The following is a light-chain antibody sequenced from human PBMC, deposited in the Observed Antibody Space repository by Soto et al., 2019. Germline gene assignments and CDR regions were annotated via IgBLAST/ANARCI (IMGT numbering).Light chain of an antibody. CDR1: QSVSSY. J-gene: IGKJ5*01. CDR3: QQYGTPRSVT. V-gene: IGKV3-11*01. Sequence: EIVLTQSPATLSLSPGERATLSCRASQSVSSYLAWYQQKPGQAPRLLMYEASTRATGIPARFSGSGFGTDFTLTISKVEPEDFAVYYCQQYGTPRSVTFGQGTRLEIK. CDR2: EAS.